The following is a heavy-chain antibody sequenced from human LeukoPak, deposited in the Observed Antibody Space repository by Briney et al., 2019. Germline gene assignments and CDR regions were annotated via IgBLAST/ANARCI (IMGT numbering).Heavy chain of an antibody. D-gene: IGHD2/OR15-2a*01. V-gene: IGHV4-59*05. CDR3: ARHVPHENGNKRGFEH. J-gene: IGHJ4*02. Sequence: SETLSLTCTVSGGSISNYYWIWIRQPPGKGLEWIASIYHSGSTYYNPSLTSRVTISVDTSKNHFSLMLSSVSAADTAVYHCARHVPHENGNKRGFEHWGQGTLVTVSS. CDR2: IYHSGST. CDR1: GGSISNYY.